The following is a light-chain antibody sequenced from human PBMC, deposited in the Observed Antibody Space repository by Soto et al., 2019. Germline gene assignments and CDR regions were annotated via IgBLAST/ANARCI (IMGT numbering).Light chain of an antibody. CDR1: QTINSR. CDR2: KVS. J-gene: IGKJ1*01. CDR3: LQYNSVPWT. Sequence: DIQMTQSPSTLSASIGDRVTITCRASQTINSRLAWYQQKPGKAPKFLIYKVSSLESWVPSRFSGSGSGTEFTLTISSLQPDDFATYYCLQYNSVPWTFGQGTKVEIK. V-gene: IGKV1-5*03.